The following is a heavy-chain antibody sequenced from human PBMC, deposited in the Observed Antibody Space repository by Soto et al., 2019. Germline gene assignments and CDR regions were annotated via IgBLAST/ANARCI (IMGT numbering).Heavy chain of an antibody. Sequence: PSETLSLTCTVSGGSISSGGYYWSWIRQHPGKGLEWIGYIYYSGSTYYNPSLKSRVTISVDTSKNQFSLKLSSVTAADTAVYYCARAGFQYYYDSSGSGYFDYWGQETMVTVSS. V-gene: IGHV4-31*03. J-gene: IGHJ4*02. CDR3: ARAGFQYYYDSSGSGYFDY. CDR2: IYYSGST. CDR1: GGSISSGGYY. D-gene: IGHD3-22*01.